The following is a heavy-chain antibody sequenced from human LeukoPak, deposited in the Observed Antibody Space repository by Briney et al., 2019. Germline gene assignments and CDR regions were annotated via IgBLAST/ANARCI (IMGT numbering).Heavy chain of an antibody. CDR3: ARSVLDYGGNPAIDY. CDR2: IYTSGST. J-gene: IGHJ4*02. D-gene: IGHD4-23*01. CDR1: GGSFSGYY. V-gene: IGHV4-59*10. Sequence: PSETLSLTCAVYGGSFSGYYWSWIRQPAGKGLEWIGRIYTSGSTNYNPSLKSRVTISVDTSKNQFSLKLSSVTAADTAVYYCARSVLDYGGNPAIDYWGQGTLVTVSS.